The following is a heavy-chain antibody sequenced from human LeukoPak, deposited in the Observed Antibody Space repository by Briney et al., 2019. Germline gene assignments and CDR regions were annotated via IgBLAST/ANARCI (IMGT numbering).Heavy chain of an antibody. CDR2: ISGSGGST. V-gene: IGHV3-23*01. CDR3: ARRPAVYYYGMDV. Sequence: PGGSLRLSCVASGFTFSSYAMSWVRQAPGKGLEWVSAISGSGGSTYYADSVKGRFTISRDNSKNTLYLQMNSLRAEDTAVYYCARRPAVYYYGMDVWGQRTTVTVSS. J-gene: IGHJ6*02. CDR1: GFTFSSYA. D-gene: IGHD6-19*01.